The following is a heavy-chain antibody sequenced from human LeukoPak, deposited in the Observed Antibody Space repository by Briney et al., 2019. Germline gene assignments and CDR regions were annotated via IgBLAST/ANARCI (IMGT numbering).Heavy chain of an antibody. CDR1: GFTFSSYD. V-gene: IGHV3-13*01. D-gene: IGHD2-21*01. CDR2: IGIAGDT. Sequence: GGSLRLSCAASGFTFSSYDMHWVRQATGKGLEWVSAIGIAGDTYYPGSVKGRFTISRENAKNSLYLQMNSLRAGDTAVYYCARGLWSNYGMDVWGQGTTVTVSS. CDR3: ARGLWSNYGMDV. J-gene: IGHJ6*02.